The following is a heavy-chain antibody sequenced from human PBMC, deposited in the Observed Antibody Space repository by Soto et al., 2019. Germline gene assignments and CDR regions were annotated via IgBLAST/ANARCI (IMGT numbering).Heavy chain of an antibody. CDR3: ARDVI. CDR1: GFTFSNFW. V-gene: IGHV3-7*05. Sequence: EVQLVESGGGLVQHGGSLRLSCTASGFTFSNFWMSWVRQAPGKGLEWVASIKSDGSERSHVDAVRGRFSISRDNARNSLYLQMNSLRADDTAVYYCARDVIWGQGSLVTVSS. J-gene: IGHJ4*02. CDR2: IKSDGSER.